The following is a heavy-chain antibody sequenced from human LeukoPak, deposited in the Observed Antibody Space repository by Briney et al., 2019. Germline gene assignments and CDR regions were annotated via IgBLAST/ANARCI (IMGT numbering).Heavy chain of an antibody. Sequence: PSETLSLTCTVSGVSISSYYWSWIRQPPGKGLEWIGYIYYRGSTNYNPSLRSRVTISADTFKNQFSLKLSSVTAADTALYYCARGIAGYRFDYWGQGALVTVSS. V-gene: IGHV4-59*01. CDR1: GVSISSYY. D-gene: IGHD2-21*01. CDR2: IYYRGST. J-gene: IGHJ4*02. CDR3: ARGIAGYRFDY.